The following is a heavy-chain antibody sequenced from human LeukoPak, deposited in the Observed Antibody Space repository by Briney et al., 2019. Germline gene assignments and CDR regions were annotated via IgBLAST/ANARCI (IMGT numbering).Heavy chain of an antibody. J-gene: IGHJ2*01. CDR3: ARKTLKPPYYDDTSGYYWYFDL. V-gene: IGHV4-34*01. CDR1: GGSFSGYY. Sequence: TSETLSLTCAVYGGSFSGYYWSWIRQPPGKGLEWIGEINHSGSTNYNPSLKSRVTISVDTSKNQFSLKLTSVTAADTAMYYCARKTLKPPYYDDTSGYYWYFDLWGRGTLVTVSS. D-gene: IGHD3-22*01. CDR2: INHSGST.